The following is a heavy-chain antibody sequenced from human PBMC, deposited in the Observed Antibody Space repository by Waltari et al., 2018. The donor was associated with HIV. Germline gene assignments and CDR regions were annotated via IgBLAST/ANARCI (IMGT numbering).Heavy chain of an antibody. CDR2: VFHSWHA. Sequence: QVQLQESGPGLVTPSKTRSLTCRLSGNTFSKDYYCGWVRQPPGKGLEWIATVFHSWHADYNPTLQGRVSITMDTSNDMLSLQVRSVTGGDTAVYYCARLVKETSGGYSSYVFDHWGQGTLVTVSS. J-gene: IGHJ4*02. V-gene: IGHV4-38-2*01. CDR3: ARLVKETSGGYSSYVFDH. D-gene: IGHD2-15*01. CDR1: GNTFSKDYY.